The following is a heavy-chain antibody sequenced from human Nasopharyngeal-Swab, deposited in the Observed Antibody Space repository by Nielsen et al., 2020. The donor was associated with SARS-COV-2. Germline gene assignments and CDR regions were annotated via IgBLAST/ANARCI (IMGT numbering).Heavy chain of an antibody. CDR2: IRSRDNFDAP. J-gene: IGHJ4*02. V-gene: IGHV3-73*01. CDR3: SGGNYTLYY. D-gene: IGHD5-24*01. Sequence: GESLKISCAASGFTFSGSGVHWVRQAPGTGLEWVGQIRSRDNFDAPAYAASIQGRFTISRDDSKNTAYLQMNSLKTEDTAVYYCSGGNYTLYYWGQGTLVTVSS. CDR1: GFTFSGSG.